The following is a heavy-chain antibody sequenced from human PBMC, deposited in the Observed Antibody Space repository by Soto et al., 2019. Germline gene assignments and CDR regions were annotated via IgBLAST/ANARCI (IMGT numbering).Heavy chain of an antibody. J-gene: IGHJ4*02. CDR3: AKGTMVREDFYS. CDR2: ISGTGGST. V-gene: IGHV3-23*01. D-gene: IGHD3-10*01. CDR1: GFTFSSYA. Sequence: EVQLLESGGGLVQPGGSLRLSCAASGFTFSSYAISWVRQAPGKGLEWVSAISGTGGSTYYADAVKGRFTISRDNSKDTLYLHINSLRAEDTAVYYCAKGTMVREDFYSCGEGSLVTFSS.